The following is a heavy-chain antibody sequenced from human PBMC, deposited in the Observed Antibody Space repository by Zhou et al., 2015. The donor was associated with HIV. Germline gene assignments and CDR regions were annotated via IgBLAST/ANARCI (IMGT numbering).Heavy chain of an antibody. CDR3: ARTGSTLLNTIFGVENWFDP. D-gene: IGHD3-3*01. CDR2: IIPIFGTA. J-gene: IGHJ5*02. V-gene: IGHV1-69*01. CDR1: GGTFSSYA. Sequence: QVQLVQSGAEVKKPGSSVKVSCKASGGTFSSYAISWVRQAPGQGLEWMGGIIPIFGTANYAQKFQGRVTITADESTSTAYMELSSLRSEDTAVYYCARTGSTLLNTIFGVENWFDPWGQGTLVTVSS.